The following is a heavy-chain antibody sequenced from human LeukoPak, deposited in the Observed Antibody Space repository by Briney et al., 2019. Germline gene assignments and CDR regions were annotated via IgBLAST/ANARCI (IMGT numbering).Heavy chain of an antibody. Sequence: PSETLSLTCTVSGGSISSYYWSWIRQPPGKGLEWIGRIYTSGSTNYNPSLKSRVTMSVDTSKNQFSLKLSSVTAADTAVYYCARDHYDSSGEYYFDYWGQGTLVTVSS. D-gene: IGHD3-22*01. CDR3: ARDHYDSSGEYYFDY. J-gene: IGHJ4*02. V-gene: IGHV4-4*07. CDR1: GGSISSYY. CDR2: IYTSGST.